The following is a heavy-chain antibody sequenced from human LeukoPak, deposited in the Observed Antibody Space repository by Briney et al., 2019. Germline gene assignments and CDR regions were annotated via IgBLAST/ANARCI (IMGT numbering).Heavy chain of an antibody. D-gene: IGHD5-18*01. CDR1: GFTFSSYG. CDR3: AKGWDVDTAIDY. CDR2: ISGSGGST. Sequence: PGGSLRLSCAASGFTFSSYGMSWVRQAPGKGLEWVSAISGSGGSTYYADSVKGRFTISRDNSKNTLYLQMNSLRAEDTAVYYCAKGWDVDTAIDYWGQGTLVTVSS. V-gene: IGHV3-23*01. J-gene: IGHJ4*02.